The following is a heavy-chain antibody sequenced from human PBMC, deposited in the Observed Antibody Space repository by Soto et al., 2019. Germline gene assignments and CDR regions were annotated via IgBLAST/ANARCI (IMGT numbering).Heavy chain of an antibody. Sequence: QVQLVQYGAEVKKPGASVKVACKASGGSFRTTAVSLVRQAPGQGLEWMGGIIPLFGTANYAQQFQGRVTIAADESMSEVYMELSSLISEDKAVYYGARDREVGATHDYWGQGPLVTVSS. CDR2: IIPLFGTA. D-gene: IGHD1-26*01. CDR1: GGSFRTTA. V-gene: IGHV1-69*01. J-gene: IGHJ4*02. CDR3: ARDREVGATHDY.